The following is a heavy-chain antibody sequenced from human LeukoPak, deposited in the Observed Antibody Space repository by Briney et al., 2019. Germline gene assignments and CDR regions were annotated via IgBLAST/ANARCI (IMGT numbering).Heavy chain of an antibody. CDR1: GITFTDHG. D-gene: IGHD3-3*01. V-gene: IGHV3-23*01. J-gene: IGHJ4*02. Sequence: PGGSLRLSCAASGITFTDHGLSWVRQAPGKGLEWVSSISVSGGVTLYADSVKGRFVISRDNSRSRVYLEMNRLRAEGTAVYYCAKGFDFWRGLYYFDHWGQGTLVTVSS. CDR2: ISVSGGVT. CDR3: AKGFDFWRGLYYFDH.